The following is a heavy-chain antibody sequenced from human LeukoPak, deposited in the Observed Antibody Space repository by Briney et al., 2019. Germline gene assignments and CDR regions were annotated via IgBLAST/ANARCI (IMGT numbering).Heavy chain of an antibody. D-gene: IGHD3-3*01. CDR1: GGTFSSYA. V-gene: IGHV1-69*13. CDR3: ARGGIFGVVGRTHNKHNFDY. Sequence: SVKVSFKASGGTFSSYAISWVRQAPGQGLEWMGGIIPIFGTANYAQKFQGRVTITADESTSTAYMELSSLRSEDTAVYYRARGGIFGVVGRTHNKHNFDYWGQGTLVTVSS. J-gene: IGHJ4*02. CDR2: IIPIFGTA.